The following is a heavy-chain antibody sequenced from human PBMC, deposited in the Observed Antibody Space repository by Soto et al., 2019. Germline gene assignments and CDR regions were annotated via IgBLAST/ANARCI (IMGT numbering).Heavy chain of an antibody. CDR3: ARIGSGSYADS. Sequence: PGGSLRLSCAASGFTFSTYVMTWVRQAPGKGLEWVSSISGGGGSTYYADSVKGRFTISRDNSKNTLYLQTNSLRAEDTALYYCARIGSGSYADSWGQGTLVTVSS. J-gene: IGHJ4*02. CDR2: ISGGGGST. V-gene: IGHV3-23*01. CDR1: GFTFSTYV. D-gene: IGHD3-10*01.